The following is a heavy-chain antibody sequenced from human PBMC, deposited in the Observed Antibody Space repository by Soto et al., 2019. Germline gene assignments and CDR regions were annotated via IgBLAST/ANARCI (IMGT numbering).Heavy chain of an antibody. CDR1: GYSFTNYC. Sequence: QVQLVQSGADVKKPGTSVKVSCKAAGYSFTNYCMYWVRQAPGQGLEWMGMINPRTGSTRYAQKFQDRVTLTSDTSTTTGYMELSTLISDDTAVYYCARDGGLLTASWHYDLWGPGTLVTVSS. J-gene: IGHJ2*01. CDR2: INPRTGST. CDR3: ARDGGLLTASWHYDL. V-gene: IGHV1-46*01. D-gene: IGHD2-15*01.